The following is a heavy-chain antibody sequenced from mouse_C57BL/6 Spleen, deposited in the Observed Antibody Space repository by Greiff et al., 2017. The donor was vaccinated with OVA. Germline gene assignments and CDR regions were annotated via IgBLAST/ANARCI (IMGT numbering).Heavy chain of an antibody. Sequence: QVQLQQPGAELVKPGASVKLSCKASGYTFTSYWMHWVKQRPGRGLEWIGRIDRNSGGTKYNEKFKSKATLTVDKPSSTAYMQLSSLTSEDSAVYYCAREEFTTVPFDYWGQGTTLTVSS. J-gene: IGHJ2*01. CDR3: AREEFTTVPFDY. D-gene: IGHD1-1*01. V-gene: IGHV1-72*01. CDR2: IDRNSGGT. CDR1: GYTFTSYW.